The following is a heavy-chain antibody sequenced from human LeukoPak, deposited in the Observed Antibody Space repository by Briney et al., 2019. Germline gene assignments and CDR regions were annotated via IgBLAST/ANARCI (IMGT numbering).Heavy chain of an antibody. CDR3: AREGYSGYDFSS. V-gene: IGHV4-61*02. Sequence: SETLSLTCTVSGGSISSGSYYWSWIRQPAGKGLEGIGRIYTSGSTNYNPSLKSRVTISVDTSKNQFSLKLSPVTAADTAVYYCAREGYSGYDFSSWGQGTLVTVSS. D-gene: IGHD5-12*01. CDR1: GGSISSGSYY. J-gene: IGHJ4*02. CDR2: IYTSGST.